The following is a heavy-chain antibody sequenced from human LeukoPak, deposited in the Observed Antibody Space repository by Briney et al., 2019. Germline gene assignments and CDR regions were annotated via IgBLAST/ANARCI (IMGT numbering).Heavy chain of an antibody. V-gene: IGHV4-34*01. CDR2: INHSGST. CDR1: GGSFSGYY. CDR3: ARGIAAAGNWFDP. D-gene: IGHD6-13*01. Sequence: SETLSLTCAVYGGSFSGYYWSWIRQPPGKGLEWIGEINHSGSTNYNPSLKSRVTISVDTSKNQFSLKLSSVTAADTAVYYCARGIAAAGNWFDPWGQGTLVTVSS. J-gene: IGHJ5*02.